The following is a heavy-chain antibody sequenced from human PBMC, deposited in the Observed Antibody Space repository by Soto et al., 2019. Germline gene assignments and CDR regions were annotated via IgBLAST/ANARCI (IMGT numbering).Heavy chain of an antibody. CDR1: GYTLTELS. D-gene: IGHD1-26*01. CDR3: ATGVGGTLFDAFDI. Sequence: ASVKVSCKVSGYTLTELSMHWVRQAPGKGLEWMGGFDPEDGETIYAQKFQGRVTMTEDTSTNTAYMELSSLRSEDTAVYYCATGVGGTLFDAFDIWGQGTMVTVSS. J-gene: IGHJ3*02. CDR2: FDPEDGET. V-gene: IGHV1-24*01.